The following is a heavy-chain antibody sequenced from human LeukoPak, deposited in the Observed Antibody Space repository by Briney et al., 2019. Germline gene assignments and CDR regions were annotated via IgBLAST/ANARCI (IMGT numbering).Heavy chain of an antibody. D-gene: IGHD3-9*01. Sequence: SETLSLTCAVYGGSFSGYYWSWIRQPPGKGLEWIGEINHSGSTNYNPSLKSRVTISVDTSKNQFSLKPSSVTAADTAVYYCARDDIFPNWFDPWGQGTLVTVSS. CDR2: INHSGST. CDR3: ARDDIFPNWFDP. CDR1: GGSFSGYY. J-gene: IGHJ5*02. V-gene: IGHV4-34*01.